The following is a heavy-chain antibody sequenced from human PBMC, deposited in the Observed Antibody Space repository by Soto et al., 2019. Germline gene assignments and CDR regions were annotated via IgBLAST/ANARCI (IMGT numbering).Heavy chain of an antibody. D-gene: IGHD4-17*01. CDR2: IVVGSGNR. J-gene: IGHJ4*02. V-gene: IGHV1-58*01. Sequence: SVKVSCKASGFTFTSSAVQWVRQARGQRLEWIGWIVVGSGNRNYAQKFQERVTITRDMSTSTAYMELSSLRSEDTAVYYCAAVRPWMTTVTTARDYWGQGTPVTVSS. CDR1: GFTFTSSA. CDR3: AAVRPWMTTVTTARDY.